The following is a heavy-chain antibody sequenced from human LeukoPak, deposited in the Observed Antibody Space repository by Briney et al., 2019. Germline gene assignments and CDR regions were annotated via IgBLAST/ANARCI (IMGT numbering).Heavy chain of an antibody. D-gene: IGHD3-10*01. J-gene: IGHJ4*02. CDR1: GFTFSSYA. CDR2: ISDSGGST. CDR3: AREVGYFDY. Sequence: PGGSLRLSCAASGFTFSSYAMSWVRQAPGKGLEWVSVISDSGGSTYYADSVKGRFTISGDNSKNTLYLQMNSLRAEDTAVYYCAREVGYFDYWGQGTLVTVSS. V-gene: IGHV3-23*01.